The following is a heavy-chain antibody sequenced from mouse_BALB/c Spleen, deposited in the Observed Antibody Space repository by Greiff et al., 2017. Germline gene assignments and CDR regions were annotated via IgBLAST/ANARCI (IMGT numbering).Heavy chain of an antibody. V-gene: IGHV5-17*02. Sequence: EVMLVESGGGLVQPGGSRKLSCAASGFTFSSFGMHWVRQAPAKGLEWVAYISSGSSTIYYADKVKGRVTISRDNPKNTLFLQMTSLRSEDTAMYYCAGSLGPFDYWGQGTTLTVSS. CDR1: GFTFSSFG. CDR3: AGSLGPFDY. D-gene: IGHD4-1*01. CDR2: ISSGSSTI. J-gene: IGHJ2*01.